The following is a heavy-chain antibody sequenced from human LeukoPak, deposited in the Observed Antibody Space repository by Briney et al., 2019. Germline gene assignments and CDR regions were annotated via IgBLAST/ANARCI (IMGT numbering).Heavy chain of an antibody. CDR3: ATVEGRGIQLWFY. J-gene: IGHJ4*02. CDR1: GYTLTELS. Sequence: ASVKVSCKVSGYTLTELSMHWVRQAPGKGLEWMGGFDPEDGETIYAQKFQGRATMTEDTSTDTAYMELSSLRSEDTAVYYCATVEGRGIQLWFYWGQGTLVTVSS. CDR2: FDPEDGET. D-gene: IGHD5-18*01. V-gene: IGHV1-24*01.